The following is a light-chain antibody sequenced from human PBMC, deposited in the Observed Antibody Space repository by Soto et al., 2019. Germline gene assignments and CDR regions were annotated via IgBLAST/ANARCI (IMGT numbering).Light chain of an antibody. CDR3: PERTEWLLIS. CDR2: VAS. J-gene: IGKJ5*01. V-gene: IGKV3-15*01. Sequence: EIAMTLSPATLSVSXXXXXXXXXXXSQSVSSNLAWYQQKPGQAPRLLIYVASTRATGIPARFSGSGSGTDFTLTISSLEPEDFAVYDRPERTEWLLISFGEGTRLEI. CDR1: QSVSSN.